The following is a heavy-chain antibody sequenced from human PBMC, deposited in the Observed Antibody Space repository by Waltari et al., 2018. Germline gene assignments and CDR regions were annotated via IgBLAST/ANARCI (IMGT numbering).Heavy chain of an antibody. CDR3: AKVPGTSQLYYLDN. V-gene: IGHV3-30*18. CDR2: ISYDGSNK. D-gene: IGHD1-1*01. Sequence: QVQLVESGGGVVQPGRSLRLSCAASGFTFSSYGMHWVRQAPGKGREWVAVISYDGSNKYYADSVKGRFTISRDNSKNTLYLQMNSLRPEDTAVYYCAKVPGTSQLYYLDNWGQGTLVTVSS. CDR1: GFTFSSYG. J-gene: IGHJ4*02.